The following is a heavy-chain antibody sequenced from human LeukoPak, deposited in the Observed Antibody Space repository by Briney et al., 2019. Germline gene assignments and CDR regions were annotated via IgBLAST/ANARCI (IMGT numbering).Heavy chain of an antibody. J-gene: IGHJ6*03. V-gene: IGHV4-34*01. CDR2: INHSGST. CDR3: ARAVWYSYESYYYYMDV. D-gene: IGHD5-18*01. CDR1: GGSFSGYY. Sequence: SETLSLTCAVYGGSFSGYYWSWIRQPPGKGLEWIGEINHSGSTNYNPSLKSRVTISVDTSKNQFSLKLSSVTAADTAVYYCARAVWYSYESYYYYMDVWGKGTTVTVSS.